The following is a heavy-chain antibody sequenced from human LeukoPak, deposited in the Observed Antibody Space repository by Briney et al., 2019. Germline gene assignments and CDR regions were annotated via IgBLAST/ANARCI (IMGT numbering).Heavy chain of an antibody. CDR2: IYDRGPA. V-gene: IGHV4-30-2*01. J-gene: IGHJ5*02. CDR1: GYAISSGGFS. D-gene: IGHD3-10*01. CDR3: ARSRQASGLFSS. Sequence: SETLSLTCAVSGYAISSGGFSWNWIRQPPGKGLEWIGCIYDRGPASYNPSLKSRFTISVDRPKNQFFLNVTSLTAADTAVYYCARSRQASGLFSSWGQGTLVVVSS.